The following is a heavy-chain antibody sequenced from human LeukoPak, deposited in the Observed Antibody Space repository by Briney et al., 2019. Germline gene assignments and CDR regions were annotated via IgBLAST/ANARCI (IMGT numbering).Heavy chain of an antibody. D-gene: IGHD6-19*01. CDR2: ISSSSSTI. J-gene: IGHJ4*02. CDR1: GFTFSSYS. CDR3: ARDYSSGWYGIDY. V-gene: IGHV3-48*04. Sequence: GGSLRLSCAASGFTFSSYSMNWVRQAPGKGLEWVSYISSSSSTIYYADSVKGRFTISRVNAKNSLYLQMNSLRAEDTAVYYCARDYSSGWYGIDYWGQGTLVTVSS.